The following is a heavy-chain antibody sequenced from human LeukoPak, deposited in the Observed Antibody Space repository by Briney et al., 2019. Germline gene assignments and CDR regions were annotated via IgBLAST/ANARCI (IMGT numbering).Heavy chain of an antibody. CDR2: ISGSGGGT. V-gene: IGHV3-23*01. D-gene: IGHD3-16*01. CDR1: GFTFSTYA. J-gene: IGHJ6*03. Sequence: PGGSLRLSCAASGFTFSTYAMSWVRQAAGKGLEWVSLISGSGGGTYYADSVKGRFTISRDNFYNTVSLQMNSLRDEDTGVYYCAKGLRTGVGPYMGYHYYMDVWGKGATVTVSS. CDR3: AKGLRTGVGPYMGYHYYMDV.